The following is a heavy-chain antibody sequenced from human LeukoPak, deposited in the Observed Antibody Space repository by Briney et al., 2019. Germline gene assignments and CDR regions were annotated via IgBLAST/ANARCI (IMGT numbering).Heavy chain of an antibody. J-gene: IGHJ4*02. CDR1: GGSISSSSYY. D-gene: IGHD3-10*01. Sequence: PSETLSLTCTVSGGSISSSSYYWGWIRQPPGQGLEWIGEINHSGSTNYNPSLKSRVTISVDTSKNQFSLKLSSVTAADTAVYYCARGLLWFGEFSFDYWGQGTLVTVSS. V-gene: IGHV4-39*07. CDR3: ARGLLWFGEFSFDY. CDR2: INHSGST.